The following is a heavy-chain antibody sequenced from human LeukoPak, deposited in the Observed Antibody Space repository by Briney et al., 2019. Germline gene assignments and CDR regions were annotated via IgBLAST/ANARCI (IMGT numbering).Heavy chain of an antibody. CDR1: GFTFSSYE. CDR2: ISSSGSTI. V-gene: IGHV3-48*03. J-gene: IGHJ3*02. D-gene: IGHD3-3*01. CDR3: ARTFYDFWSGFSNYDSFHI. Sequence: GGSLRLSCAASGFTFSSYEMNWVRQAPGKGLEWVSYISSSGSTIYYADSVKGRFTISRDNAKNSLYLQMNSLRAEDTAVYYCARTFYDFWSGFSNYDSFHIWGQGTLVTVSS.